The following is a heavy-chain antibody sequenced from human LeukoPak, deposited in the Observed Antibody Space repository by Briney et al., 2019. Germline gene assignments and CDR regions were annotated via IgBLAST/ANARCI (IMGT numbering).Heavy chain of an antibody. CDR2: MNPNSGNT. V-gene: IGHV1-8*01. CDR3: ARGDGDYYYYMDV. CDR1: GYTFTSYD. Sequence: ASVKVSCKASGYTFTSYDINWVRQATGQGLEWMGWMNPNSGNTGYAQKLQGRVTMTTDTSTSTAYMELRSLRSDDTAVYYCARGDGDYYYYMDVWGKGTTVTVSS. D-gene: IGHD3-16*01. J-gene: IGHJ6*03.